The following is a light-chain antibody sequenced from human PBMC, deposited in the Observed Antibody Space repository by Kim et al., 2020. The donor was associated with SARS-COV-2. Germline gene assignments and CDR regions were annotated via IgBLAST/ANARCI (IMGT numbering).Light chain of an antibody. V-gene: IGLV3-9*01. J-gene: IGLJ3*02. Sequence: SYELTQPPSVSVALGKTARITCGGNNIGSKNVHWYQQKPGQAPVLVIYRDSNRPSGIPERFSGSNSGNTATLTISRAQAGDEADYYCQVWDSSTVFG. CDR2: RDS. CDR3: QVWDSSTV. CDR1: NIGSKN.